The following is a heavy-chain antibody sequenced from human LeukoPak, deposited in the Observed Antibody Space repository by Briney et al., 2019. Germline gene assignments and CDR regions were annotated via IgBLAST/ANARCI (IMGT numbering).Heavy chain of an antibody. Sequence: SETLSLTCTVYGGSISSYYWSWIRQPPGKGLEWIGYIYYSGSTNYNPSLKSRVTISVDTSKNQFSLRLSSVTAADTAVYYCARQRRYSSGWNYYYYYGMDVWGQGTTVTVSS. D-gene: IGHD6-19*01. J-gene: IGHJ6*02. CDR3: ARQRRYSSGWNYYYYYGMDV. CDR1: GGSISSYY. CDR2: IYYSGST. V-gene: IGHV4-59*01.